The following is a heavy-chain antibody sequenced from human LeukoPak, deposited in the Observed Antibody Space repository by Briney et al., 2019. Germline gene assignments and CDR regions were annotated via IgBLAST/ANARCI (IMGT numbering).Heavy chain of an antibody. CDR2: IYTSGST. CDR3: ARGPSMAIGEHDY. D-gene: IGHD1/OR15-1a*01. V-gene: IGHV4-61*02. J-gene: IGHJ4*02. CDR1: GGPISSGSYY. Sequence: SQTLSLTCTVSGGPISSGSYYWSWIRQPAGKGLEWIGRIYTSGSTNYNPSLKSRVTISVDTSKNQFPLKLSSVTAADTAVYYCARGPSMAIGEHDYWGQGTLVTVSS.